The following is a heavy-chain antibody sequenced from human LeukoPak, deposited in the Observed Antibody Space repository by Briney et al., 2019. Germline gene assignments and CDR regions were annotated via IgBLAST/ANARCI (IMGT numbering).Heavy chain of an antibody. CDR2: IYYSGST. J-gene: IGHJ5*02. V-gene: IGHV4-39*01. CDR3: ARHVRVVPAADNWFDP. D-gene: IGHD2-2*01. CDR1: GGSISSSSYY. Sequence: PSETLSLTCTVSGGSISSSSYYWGWIRQPPGKGLEWIGSIYYSGSTYHDPSLKSRVTISVDTSKNQFSLKLSSVTAADTAVYYCARHVRVVPAADNWFDPWGQGTLVTVSS.